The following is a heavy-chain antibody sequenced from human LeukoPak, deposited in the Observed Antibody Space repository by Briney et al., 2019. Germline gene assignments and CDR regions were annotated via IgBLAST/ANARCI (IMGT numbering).Heavy chain of an antibody. CDR3: ARARGYRAAGSYYPGLIDY. CDR2: IGITGDT. V-gene: IGHV3-13*01. J-gene: IGHJ4*02. CDR1: GFTFSNYD. Sequence: GGSLRLSCAASGFTFSNYDMHWVRQTTGKRLEWVAAIGITGDTYYPASVKDRFTISRKNAENSLFLQINILSAGDTGVYFCARARGYRAAGSYYPGLIDYWGQGTLVTVSS. D-gene: IGHD3-10*01.